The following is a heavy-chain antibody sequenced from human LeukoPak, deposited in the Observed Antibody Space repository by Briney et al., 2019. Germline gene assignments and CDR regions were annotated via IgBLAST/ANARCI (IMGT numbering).Heavy chain of an antibody. Sequence: GSLRLSCAASGFTFSSYAMHWVRQAPGKGLEWVAVISYDGSNKYYADSVKGRLTISRDNSKNTLYLQMNSLRAEDTAVYYCAKGGTYYDFWSGPYYFDYWGQGTLVTVSS. CDR1: GFTFSSYA. CDR3: AKGGTYYDFWSGPYYFDY. CDR2: ISYDGSNK. J-gene: IGHJ4*02. D-gene: IGHD3-3*01. V-gene: IGHV3-30-3*01.